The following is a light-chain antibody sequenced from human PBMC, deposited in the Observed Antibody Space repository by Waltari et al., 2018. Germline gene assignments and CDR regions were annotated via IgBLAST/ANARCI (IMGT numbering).Light chain of an antibody. J-gene: IGKJ2*01. Sequence: EIVMTQSPATLSVSPGERATISCRASQSVSANVAWYQQSPGQAPRLLIFGASTRATGIPARLSGSGSGTAFTLTISGVQSEDLAIYYCQQYNNWPPEYTFGQGTKLEIK. CDR2: GAS. V-gene: IGKV3-15*01. CDR1: QSVSAN. CDR3: QQYNNWPPEYT.